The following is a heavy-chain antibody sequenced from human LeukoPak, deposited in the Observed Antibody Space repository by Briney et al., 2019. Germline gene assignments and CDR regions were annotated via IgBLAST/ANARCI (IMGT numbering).Heavy chain of an antibody. CDR2: TYYRSKWYN. CDR3: ARGKVGAPTSFDY. D-gene: IGHD1-26*01. CDR1: GDSVSSNSAA. J-gene: IGHJ4*02. V-gene: IGHV6-1*01. Sequence: RTLSLTFAISGDSVSSNSAAWNWLRQSPARGLEWLGSTYYRSKWYNDDAGSVKSRITINPDTSKNQFSLQLNSVTPEDTAVYYCARGKVGAPTSFDYWGQGTLVTVSS.